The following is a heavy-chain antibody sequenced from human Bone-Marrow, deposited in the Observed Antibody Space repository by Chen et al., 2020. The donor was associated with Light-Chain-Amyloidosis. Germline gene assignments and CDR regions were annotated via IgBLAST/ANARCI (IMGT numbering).Heavy chain of an antibody. Sequence: EVQLVESGGGLLQRGGSLRPPWAASGFAFSSYSLSWVRQAPGKGLEWVSTISGSGGSRYYGDSVKGRLTISRDNSKNTLYLQMNSLRAEDTAVYYCARDWYQLLYAPGWFDKGGQGTRGTVSS. CDR3: ARDWYQLLYAPGWFDK. D-gene: IGHD2-2*02. J-gene: IGHJ5*02. CDR2: ISGSGGSR. V-gene: IGHV3-23*04. CDR1: GFAFSSYS.